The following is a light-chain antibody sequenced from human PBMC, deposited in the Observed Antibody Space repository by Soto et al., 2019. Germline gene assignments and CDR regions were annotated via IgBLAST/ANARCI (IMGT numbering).Light chain of an antibody. V-gene: IGKV3D-15*03. CDR3: QQYYDWPT. CDR2: GLS. CDR1: QRITT. J-gene: IGKJ1*01. Sequence: EIVMTQSPATLSLSPGERATLSCRASQRITTVAWYQQKPVQAPRLLIYGLSIRAPGVPARFSVSGSGTEFTLTISILQSEDFAVYFCQQYYDWPTFGKGTRVEVK.